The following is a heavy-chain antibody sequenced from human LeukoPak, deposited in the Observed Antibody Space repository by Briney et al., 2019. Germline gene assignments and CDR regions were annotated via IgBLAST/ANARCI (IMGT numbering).Heavy chain of an antibody. J-gene: IGHJ5*02. Sequence: VQISYKAYGYPFTGYYMPCVRQAPGQGLASKGWINPNSGATNYLQKFQGRVTITSDTSVSTAYTQLSRLTSDDTPFYYCARDLVGSTNWFDPWGQGTLVTVSS. CDR2: INPNSGAT. V-gene: IGHV1-2*02. D-gene: IGHD2-8*02. CDR3: ARDLVGSTNWFDP. CDR1: GYPFTGYY.